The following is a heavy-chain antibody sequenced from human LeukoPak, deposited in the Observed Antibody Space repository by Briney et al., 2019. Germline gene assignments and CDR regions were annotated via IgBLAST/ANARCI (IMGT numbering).Heavy chain of an antibody. CDR3: ARDTCSGGSCYSHY. CDR2: INPNSGGT. CDR1: GYTFTGYY. V-gene: IGHV1-2*02. J-gene: IGHJ4*02. D-gene: IGHD2-15*01. Sequence: GASVKVSCKASGYTFTGYYMHWVRQAPGQGLEWMGWINPNSGGTNYAQKFQGRVTMTRDTSISTAYMELSRLRSDDTAVYYCARDTCSGGSCYSHYWGQGTLVTGSS.